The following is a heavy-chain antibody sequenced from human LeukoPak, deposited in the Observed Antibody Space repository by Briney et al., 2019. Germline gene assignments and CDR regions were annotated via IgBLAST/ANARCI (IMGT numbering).Heavy chain of an antibody. D-gene: IGHD3-10*01. CDR2: ISSSSSYI. Sequence: GGSLRLSCAASGFTFSSYSMNWVRQAPGKGLEWVSSISSSSSYIYYADSVKGRFTISRDNAKNSLYLQMNSLRAEDTAVYYCARDDKRMVSYFFAYWGQGTLVTVSS. V-gene: IGHV3-21*01. CDR1: GFTFSSYS. CDR3: ARDDKRMVSYFFAY. J-gene: IGHJ4*02.